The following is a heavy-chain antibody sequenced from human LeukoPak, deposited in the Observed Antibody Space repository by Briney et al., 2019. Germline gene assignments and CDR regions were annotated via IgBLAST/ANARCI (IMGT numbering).Heavy chain of an antibody. V-gene: IGHV1-18*01. D-gene: IGHD4-17*01. J-gene: IGHJ5*02. Sequence: ASVKVSCKASGYTFTSYGISWVRQAPGQGLEWMGWISAYNGNTNYAQKLQGRVTMTTDTSTSTAYMELRSLRSDDTAVYYCARGLGYGDVGGWFDPWGQGTLVTVSS. CDR2: ISAYNGNT. CDR1: GYTFTSYG. CDR3: ARGLGYGDVGGWFDP.